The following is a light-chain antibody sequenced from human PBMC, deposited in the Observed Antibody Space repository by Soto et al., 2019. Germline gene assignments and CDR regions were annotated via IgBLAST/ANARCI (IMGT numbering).Light chain of an antibody. J-gene: IGKJ1*01. CDR3: QRSNHWPPA. CDR1: QSVSGN. CDR2: GAS. Sequence: EIVMTQSPATLSVSPGERATLSCRASQSVSGNLAWYQQKPGQAPRLLIYGASTRATGIPARFSGSGSGTEFTLTISSLQSEDFAVDYCQRSNHWPPAFGQVTKVYIK. V-gene: IGKV3-15*01.